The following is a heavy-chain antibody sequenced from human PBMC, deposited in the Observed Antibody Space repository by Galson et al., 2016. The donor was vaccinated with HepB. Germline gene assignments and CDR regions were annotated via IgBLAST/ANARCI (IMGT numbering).Heavy chain of an antibody. CDR1: GFTFSNYG. V-gene: IGHV3-30*18. J-gene: IGHJ4*02. D-gene: IGHD3-3*01. CDR3: AKGLYKWRKMIFGVGI. CDR2: TSYDGSNK. Sequence: SLRLSCAASGFTFSNYGMHWVRQAPGKGLERVAVTSYDGSNKYYADSVKGRFTISRDSSKNTLYLQMNSLRAEDTAVYYCAKGLYKWRKMIFGVGIWGQGTLVTVSS.